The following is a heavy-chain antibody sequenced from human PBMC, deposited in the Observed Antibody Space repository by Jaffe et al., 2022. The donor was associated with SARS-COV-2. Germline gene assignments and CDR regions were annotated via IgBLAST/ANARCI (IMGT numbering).Heavy chain of an antibody. CDR2: IYSTGRP. CDR1: GGSISGYY. D-gene: IGHD6-25*01. CDR3: ARGARSGDNYFDY. J-gene: IGHJ4*02. V-gene: IGHV4-59*01. Sequence: QVQLRESGPRLVKPSETLSLNCRVSGGSISGYYWNWIRQSPGKGPEWLGSIYSTGRPDYNPSLQSRVTISVDTSQMQLSLKLTSVNPTDTAVYFCARGARSGDNYFDYWGQGTLVTVSS.